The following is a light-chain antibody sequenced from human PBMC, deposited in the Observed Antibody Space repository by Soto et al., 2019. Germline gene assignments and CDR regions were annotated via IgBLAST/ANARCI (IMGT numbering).Light chain of an antibody. V-gene: IGKV3-11*01. Sequence: EIVLSQSPATLSLSPGERATLSCRASQSVGSYLAWYQQKPGQAPRLLIYDASNRATGIPARFSGSGSGTDFTLTISSLEPEDFALYYCQQRSSWPAFTFGGGTKVEIK. CDR2: DAS. J-gene: IGKJ4*01. CDR1: QSVGSY. CDR3: QQRSSWPAFT.